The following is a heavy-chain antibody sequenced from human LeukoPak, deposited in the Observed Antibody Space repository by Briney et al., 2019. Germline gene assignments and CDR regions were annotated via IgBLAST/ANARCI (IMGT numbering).Heavy chain of an antibody. CDR2: IKADGSEK. J-gene: IGHJ6*03. V-gene: IGHV3-7*01. Sequence: GGSLRLSCAASGFSFSNYWMTWVRQAPGKGLGCVATIKADGSEKYSVDSVKGRFTISRDNAKNSLYLQMNSLRAGDTAVYYSAREIGSTLVIAGVPDHFYYYLDVWGKGTTVTVSS. CDR3: AREIGSTLVIAGVPDHFYYYLDV. CDR1: GFSFSNYW. D-gene: IGHD6-13*01.